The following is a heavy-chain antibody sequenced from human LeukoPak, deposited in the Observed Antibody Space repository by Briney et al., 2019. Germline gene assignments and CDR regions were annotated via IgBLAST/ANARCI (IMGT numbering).Heavy chain of an antibody. V-gene: IGHV3-30*03. CDR2: ISYDGSNK. CDR3: ARVKPGRFGENPLGW. Sequence: PGRSLRLSCAASGFTFSSYGMHWVRQAPGKGLEWVAVISYDGSNKYYADSVKGRFTISRDNAKNSLYLQMNSLRAEDTAVYYCARVKPGRFGENPLGWWGQGTLVTVSS. CDR1: GFTFSSYG. D-gene: IGHD3-10*01. J-gene: IGHJ4*02.